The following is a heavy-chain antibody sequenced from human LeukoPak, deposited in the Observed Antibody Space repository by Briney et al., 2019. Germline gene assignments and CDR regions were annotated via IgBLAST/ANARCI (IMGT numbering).Heavy chain of an antibody. Sequence: GGSLRLSCAASGFTFSSYWMHWVRQAPGKGLVWVSRINSDGSSTSYADSVKGRFTISRDNAKNTLYLQMNSLRAKDTAVYYCARGESGYYYNGYWGQGTLLTVSS. J-gene: IGHJ4*02. D-gene: IGHD1-26*01. CDR1: GFTFSSYW. CDR3: ARGESGYYYNGY. CDR2: INSDGSST. V-gene: IGHV3-74*01.